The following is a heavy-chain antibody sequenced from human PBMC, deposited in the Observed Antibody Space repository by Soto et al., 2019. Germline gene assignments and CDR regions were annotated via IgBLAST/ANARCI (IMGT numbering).Heavy chain of an antibody. CDR2: VFSNDEK. CDR3: GTGYGTSYPGLRPFLLGL. J-gene: IGHJ4*02. Sequence: QVTLKESGPVLVKPTETLTLTCTVSGFSLSNARMGVSWIRQPPGKALEWLAHVFSNDEKSYSTFLKSRLTNPKGTLKKQVGPTQAHIGPVDTSPYFWGTGYGTSYPGLRPFLLGLWGQGTLVTVSS. V-gene: IGHV2-26*01. CDR1: GFSLSNARMG. D-gene: IGHD1-7*01.